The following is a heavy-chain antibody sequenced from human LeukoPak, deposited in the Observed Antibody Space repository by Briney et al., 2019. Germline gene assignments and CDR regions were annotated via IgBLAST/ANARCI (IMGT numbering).Heavy chain of an antibody. CDR1: GFTFSSYT. Sequence: GGSLRLSCAASGFTFSSYTMNWVRQAPGKGLEWVASIRSGSSYNFYADSVKGRFTISRDNTKNSLFLQMNSLRAEDTAVYYCARVRDLYRDYWGQGTLVTVSS. CDR2: IRSGSSYN. D-gene: IGHD2-2*02. CDR3: ARVRDLYRDY. V-gene: IGHV3-21*01. J-gene: IGHJ4*02.